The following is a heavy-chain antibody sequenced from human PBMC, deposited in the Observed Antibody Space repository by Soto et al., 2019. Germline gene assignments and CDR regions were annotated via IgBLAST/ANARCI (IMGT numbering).Heavy chain of an antibody. Sequence: QVQLVESGGGVVRPGRSLRLSCAASGFTFSSYGMHWVRQAPGKGLEWVAVIWYDGSNKYYADSVKGRFTISRDNSKNTLYLQMNSLRAEDTAVYYCARDLGLTGNYGMDVWGQGTTVTVSS. D-gene: IGHD3-9*01. V-gene: IGHV3-33*01. J-gene: IGHJ6*02. CDR3: ARDLGLTGNYGMDV. CDR1: GFTFSSYG. CDR2: IWYDGSNK.